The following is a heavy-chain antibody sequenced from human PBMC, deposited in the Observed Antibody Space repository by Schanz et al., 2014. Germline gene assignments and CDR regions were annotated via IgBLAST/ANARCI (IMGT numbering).Heavy chain of an antibody. CDR1: GYTFTSDS. CDR2: INPSGGRT. D-gene: IGHD6-13*01. V-gene: IGHV1-46*03. Sequence: QVQLVQSGAEVKKPGASVKVSCKASGYTFTSDSMHWVRQAPGQGLEWMGMINPSGGRTTYAQKFEGRDTMTRDTSTSTVFMEMSSLRSEDTTVYYCARDGVYASAGGHYWGQGTLVTVSS. J-gene: IGHJ4*02. CDR3: ARDGVYASAGGHY.